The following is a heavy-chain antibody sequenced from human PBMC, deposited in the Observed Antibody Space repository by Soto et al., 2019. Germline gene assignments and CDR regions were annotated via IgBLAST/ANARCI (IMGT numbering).Heavy chain of an antibody. CDR2: IYYSGST. J-gene: IGHJ4*02. V-gene: IGHV4-39*01. Sequence: SETLSLTCTVSGVSISSGGYYWTWIRQHPQKGLEWIGHIYYSGSTYYNPSLKSRVTISVDTSKNQFSLKLSSVTAADTAVYYCMLGSGWKDFDYWGQGTLVTVSS. D-gene: IGHD3-22*01. CDR3: MLGSGWKDFDY. CDR1: GVSISSGGYY.